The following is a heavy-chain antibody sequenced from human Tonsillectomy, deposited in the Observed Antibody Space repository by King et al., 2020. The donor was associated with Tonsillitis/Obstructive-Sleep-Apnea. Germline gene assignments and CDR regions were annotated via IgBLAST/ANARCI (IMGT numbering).Heavy chain of an antibody. D-gene: IGHD6-19*01. J-gene: IGHJ4*02. Sequence: TLKESGPTLVKPTQTLTLTCTFSGFSLTTSAVGVGWIRQPPGKALEWLAFRYWDDDNRYSPSLKSRLTVTKDTSKNEVVLTMTNMDPVDTATYYCAHRQSGYNSGWDEGYFDYWGQGTPVIVSS. CDR1: GFSLTTSAVG. CDR2: RYWDDDN. V-gene: IGHV2-5*02. CDR3: AHRQSGYNSGWDEGYFDY.